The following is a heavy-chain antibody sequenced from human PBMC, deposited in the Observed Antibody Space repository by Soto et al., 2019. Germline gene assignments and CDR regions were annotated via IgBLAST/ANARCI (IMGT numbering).Heavy chain of an antibody. J-gene: IGHJ4*02. V-gene: IGHV4-59*01. D-gene: IGHD2-8*01. CDR3: ARYNSYAIDY. CDR1: GTSISSYY. CDR2: IHYSGTT. Sequence: SETLSLTCTASGTSISSYYWSWIRQPPGKGLEWIANIHYSGTTNYNPSLASRVTLSVDTSKNQFSLKMASVTAADRAMYFCARYNSYAIDYWGRGTLVTVSS.